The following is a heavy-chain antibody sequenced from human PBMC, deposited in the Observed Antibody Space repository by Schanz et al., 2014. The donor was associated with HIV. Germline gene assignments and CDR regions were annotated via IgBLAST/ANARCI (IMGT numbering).Heavy chain of an antibody. CDR2: ISGSSIT. CDR1: GFTFSNHA. CDR3: TRDAFYYDSPFDF. J-gene: IGHJ3*01. Sequence: VQLVESGGGVVQPGRSLRLSCAASGFTFSNHAMHWVRQAPGKGLEWVSAISGSSITYSADSVKGRFTISRDNSKNTLYLQMNSLRAEDTAMYYCTRDAFYYDSPFDFWGQGTMVTVSS. D-gene: IGHD3-22*01. V-gene: IGHV3-23*04.